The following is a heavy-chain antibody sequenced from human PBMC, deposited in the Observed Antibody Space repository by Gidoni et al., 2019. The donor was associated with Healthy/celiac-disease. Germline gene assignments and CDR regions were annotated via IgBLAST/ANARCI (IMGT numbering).Heavy chain of an antibody. CDR2: IKDSGST. Sequence: QVQLQESGPGLVKPSETLSLTCTVSGGSTSSYSWSWIRQPPGKGLEWIGYIKDSGSTNYNPSRKSRVTISVDTSKNQISLKLSSVTAADTAVYYCARDREQHLVRGWFDPWGQGTLVIVSS. CDR1: GGSTSSYS. CDR3: ARDREQHLVRGWFDP. V-gene: IGHV4-59*01. D-gene: IGHD6-13*01. J-gene: IGHJ5*02.